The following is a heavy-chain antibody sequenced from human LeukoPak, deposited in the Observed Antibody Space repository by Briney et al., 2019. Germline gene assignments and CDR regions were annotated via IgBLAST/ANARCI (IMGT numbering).Heavy chain of an antibody. V-gene: IGHV1-69*13. CDR1: GGTFSSYA. J-gene: IGHJ4*02. CDR2: IIPIFGTA. CDR3: ARGSALNYYYDSSGYYSFDY. Sequence: SVKVSCKASGGTFSSYAISWVRQAPGQGLEWMGEIIPIFGTANYAQKFQGRVTITADESTSTAYMELSSLRSEDTAVYYCARGSALNYYYDSSGYYSFDYWGQGTLVTVSS. D-gene: IGHD3-22*01.